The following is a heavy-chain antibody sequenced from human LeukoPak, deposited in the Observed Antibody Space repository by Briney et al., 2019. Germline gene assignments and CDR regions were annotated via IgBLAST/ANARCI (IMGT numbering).Heavy chain of an antibody. Sequence: SETLSLTCTVSGGSISSYYWSWIRQPPGKGLEWIGYIYYSGSTNYNPSLKSRVTISVDTSKNQFSLKLSSVTAADTAVYYCARVWHSSGWFLGTEYNWFDPWGQGTLVTVSS. CDR3: ARVWHSSGWFLGTEYNWFDP. D-gene: IGHD6-19*01. V-gene: IGHV4-59*01. CDR2: IYYSGST. J-gene: IGHJ5*02. CDR1: GGSISSYY.